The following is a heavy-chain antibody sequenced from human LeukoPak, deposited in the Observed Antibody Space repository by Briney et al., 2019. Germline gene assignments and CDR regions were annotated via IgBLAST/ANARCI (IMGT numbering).Heavy chain of an antibody. Sequence: ASVKVSCKASGYTFTHYYMHWVRQVPGQGLEWMGTINPSGGSTSYAQKFQGRVTMTRDTSTSTVYMELSSLRTEDTAVFYCGRAYTYGLNYWGQGTLVTVSS. J-gene: IGHJ4*02. CDR2: INPSGGST. CDR3: GRAYTYGLNY. V-gene: IGHV1-46*01. CDR1: GYTFTHYY. D-gene: IGHD5-18*01.